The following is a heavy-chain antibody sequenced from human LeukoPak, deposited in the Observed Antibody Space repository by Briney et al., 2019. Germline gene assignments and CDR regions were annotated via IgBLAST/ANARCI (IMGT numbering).Heavy chain of an antibody. CDR1: GFTFSSYA. J-gene: IGHJ4*02. D-gene: IGHD3-22*01. CDR3: ARGRHYYDSSGYFGRFDY. Sequence: PGGSLRLSCAASGFTFSSYAMSWVRQAPGKGLEWVSAISSSGRTIYYADSVKGRFTISRDNARNSLYLQMNSLRDEDAAVYYCARGRHYYDSSGYFGRFDYWGQGTLVTVSS. CDR2: ISSSGRTI. V-gene: IGHV3-48*02.